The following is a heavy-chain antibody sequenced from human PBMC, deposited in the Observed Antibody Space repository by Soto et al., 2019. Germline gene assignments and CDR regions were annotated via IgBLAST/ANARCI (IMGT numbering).Heavy chain of an antibody. J-gene: IGHJ1*01. D-gene: IGHD1-1*01. Sequence: EVQLLESGGGLVQPGGSLRLSCVASGFTFSSSAMSWVRQAPGKGLEWVSVISGSGGSTYYADSVKGRFTISRDNSKNTLDLPLASLSAGDSAGYDGARFTTTDPSEYFQQGGQGT. V-gene: IGHV3-23*01. CDR2: ISGSGGST. CDR1: GFTFSSSA. CDR3: ARFTTTDPSEYFQQ.